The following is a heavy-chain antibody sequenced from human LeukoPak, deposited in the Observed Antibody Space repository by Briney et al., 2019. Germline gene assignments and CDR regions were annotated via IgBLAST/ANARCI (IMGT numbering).Heavy chain of an antibody. CDR3: ARGKRGIAVAGPRYWSAGYYYYYYYMDV. Sequence: SETLSLTCTVSGYFISSGYYWGWIRQPPGKGLQWIGSIHHSGSTYYNPSLKSRVTISVDTSKNQFSLRLTSVTAADTAVYYCARGKRGIAVAGPRYWSAGYYYYYYYMDVWGKGTTVTVSS. CDR1: GYFISSGYY. D-gene: IGHD6-19*01. J-gene: IGHJ6*03. CDR2: IHHSGST. V-gene: IGHV4-38-2*02.